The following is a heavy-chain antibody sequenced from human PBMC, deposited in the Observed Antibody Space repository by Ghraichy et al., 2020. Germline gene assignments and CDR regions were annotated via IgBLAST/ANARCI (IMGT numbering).Heavy chain of an antibody. J-gene: IGHJ6*02. CDR3: ARESAYYNFPEDMDV. CDR1: GGSISSGDYY. V-gene: IGHV4-30-4*01. CDR2: ISHSGST. D-gene: IGHD3-3*01. Sequence: SETLSLTCTVSGGSISSGDYYWSWIRQPPGKGLEWIGYISHSGSTYYNPSLKSRFTISVDTSKNQFSLKLSSVTAADTAVYYCARESAYYNFPEDMDVWGQGTTVTVSS.